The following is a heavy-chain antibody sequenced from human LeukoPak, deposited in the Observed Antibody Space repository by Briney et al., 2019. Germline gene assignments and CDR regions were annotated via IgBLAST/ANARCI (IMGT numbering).Heavy chain of an antibody. J-gene: IGHJ6*02. CDR2: ISYDGSNK. V-gene: IGHV3-30*18. Sequence: GGSLRLSCAASGFTFSSYGMHWVRQAPGRGLEWVAVISYDGSNKYYADSVKGRFTISRDNSKNTLYLQMNSLRAEDTAVYYCAKDRDSYYYYGMDVWGQGTTVTVSS. D-gene: IGHD3/OR15-3a*01. CDR3: AKDRDSYYYYGMDV. CDR1: GFTFSSYG.